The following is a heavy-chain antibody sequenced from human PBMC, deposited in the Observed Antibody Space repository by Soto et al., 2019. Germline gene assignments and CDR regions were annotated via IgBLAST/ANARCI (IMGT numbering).Heavy chain of an antibody. Sequence: GGSLRLSCAASGFTFSSYSMNWVRQAPGKGLEWVSSISSSSSYIYYADSVKGRFTISRDNAKNSLYLQMNSLRAEDTAVYYCARDLGGYSYGYDFDYWGQGTLVTVS. J-gene: IGHJ4*02. CDR1: GFTFSSYS. V-gene: IGHV3-21*01. D-gene: IGHD5-18*01. CDR3: ARDLGGYSYGYDFDY. CDR2: ISSSSSYI.